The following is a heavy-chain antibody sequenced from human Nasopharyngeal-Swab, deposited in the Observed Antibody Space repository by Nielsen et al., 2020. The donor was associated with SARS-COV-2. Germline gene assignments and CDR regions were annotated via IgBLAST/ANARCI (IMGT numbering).Heavy chain of an antibody. CDR3: AREIYYGSGSYYVDDAFDI. J-gene: IGHJ3*02. CDR2: LNPNSGGT. D-gene: IGHD3-10*01. V-gene: IGHV1-2*02. Sequence: WVRQAPGQGSEGVGSLNPNSGGTNYAQKFQGRVTLTLDTSINTAYMDLTSLRSDDTAVYYCAREIYYGSGSYYVDDAFDIWGQGTMVTVSS.